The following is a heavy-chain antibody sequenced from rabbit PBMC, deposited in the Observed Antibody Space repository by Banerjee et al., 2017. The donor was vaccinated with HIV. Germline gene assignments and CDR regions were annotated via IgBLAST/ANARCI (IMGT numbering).Heavy chain of an antibody. V-gene: IGHV1S45*01. CDR2: IITSSGSI. J-gene: IGHJ3*01. CDR3: AREESGVYGTYNL. Sequence: QEQLVESGGGLVQPEGSLTLTCTASGFDLSSYHYMCWVRQAPGKGLESVACIITSSGSIWYASWVNGRFTISKTSSTTVTLQMTSLTAADTATYFCAREESGVYGTYNLWGQGTLVTVS. CDR1: GFDLSSYHY. D-gene: IGHD5-1*01.